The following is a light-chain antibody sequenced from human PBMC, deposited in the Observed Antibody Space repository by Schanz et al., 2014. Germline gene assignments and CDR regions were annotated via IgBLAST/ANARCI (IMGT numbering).Light chain of an antibody. Sequence: AIPLTQSPSSLSASVGDRVTIACRASQGISSNLAWYQQKPGKAPKLLIYDASSLESGVPSRFSGSGSGTEFTLTISSLQPDDFATYYCQQYNSYSRTFGQGTKVEIK. V-gene: IGKV1-13*02. CDR1: QGISSN. J-gene: IGKJ1*01. CDR3: QQYNSYSRT. CDR2: DAS.